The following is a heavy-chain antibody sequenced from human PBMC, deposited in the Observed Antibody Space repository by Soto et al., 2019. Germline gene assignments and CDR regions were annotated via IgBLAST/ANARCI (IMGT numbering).Heavy chain of an antibody. J-gene: IGHJ6*04. CDR3: TKDRNSIGEAYHIND. CDR2: ISGSGAST. D-gene: IGHD2-21*01. V-gene: IGHV3-23*01. Sequence: EVQLLESGGGLVQPGGSLRLSCAVSEFTFSSYAMSWVRQAPGKGLEWVSAISGSGASTYYADSVKGRFTISRDSPRNTLYLQMNSRTAEYTALYYCTKDRNSIGEAYHINDCGKGTTVTVSS. CDR1: EFTFSSYA.